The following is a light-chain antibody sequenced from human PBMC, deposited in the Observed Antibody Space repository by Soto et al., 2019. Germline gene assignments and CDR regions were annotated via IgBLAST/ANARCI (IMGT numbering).Light chain of an antibody. Sequence: EVVVTQSPATLSVSPGERATLSCRASQSVSSNLAWYQKKPGQAPRILIYDASSRATGIPARFSGSGSGTEFNLTISRLQPEDFATYYCLQHSTYPPTVGQGTKVEIK. CDR3: LQHSTYPPT. V-gene: IGKV3D-15*01. CDR2: DAS. CDR1: QSVSSN. J-gene: IGKJ1*01.